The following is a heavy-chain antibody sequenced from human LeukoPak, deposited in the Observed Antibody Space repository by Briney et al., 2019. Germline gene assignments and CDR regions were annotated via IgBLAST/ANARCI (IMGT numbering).Heavy chain of an antibody. J-gene: IGHJ1*01. CDR1: GFTFSSYS. V-gene: IGHV3-48*02. CDR2: ISSSSSTI. CDR3: TSWGDTTAEYFQR. D-gene: IGHD2-21*02. Sequence: PGGSLRLSCAASGFTFSSYSMNWVRQAPGKGLEWVSYISSSSSTIYYADSVKGRFTISRDNAKNSLYLQMNSLRDEDTAVYYCTSWGDTTAEYFQRWGQGTLVTVSS.